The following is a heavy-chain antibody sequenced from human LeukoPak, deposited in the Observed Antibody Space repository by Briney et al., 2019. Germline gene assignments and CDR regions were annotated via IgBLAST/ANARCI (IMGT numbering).Heavy chain of an antibody. CDR1: GFTVSSNY. CDR2: IYSGGST. CDR3: ARVGSCSSTSCYLHYYFDY. D-gene: IGHD2-2*01. Sequence: GGSLRLSCAASGFTVSSNYMSWVRQAPGKGLEWVSVIYSGGSTYYADSVKGRFTISRDNSKNTLYLQMNSLRAEDTAVYYCARVGSCSSTSCYLHYYFDYWGQGTLVTVSS. J-gene: IGHJ4*02. V-gene: IGHV3-53*01.